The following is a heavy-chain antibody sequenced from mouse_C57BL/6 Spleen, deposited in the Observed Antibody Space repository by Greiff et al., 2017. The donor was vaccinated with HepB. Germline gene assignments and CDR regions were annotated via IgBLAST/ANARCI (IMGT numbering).Heavy chain of an antibody. J-gene: IGHJ1*03. D-gene: IGHD2-3*01. Sequence: VQLQQSGAELVRPGASVTLSCKASGYTFTDYEMHWVKQTPVHGLEWIGAIDPETGGTAYNQKFKGKAILTADKSSSTAYMELRSLTSEDSAVYYCTRCTYDGFDWYFDVWGTGTTVTVSS. V-gene: IGHV1-15*01. CDR3: TRCTYDGFDWYFDV. CDR2: IDPETGGT. CDR1: GYTFTDYE.